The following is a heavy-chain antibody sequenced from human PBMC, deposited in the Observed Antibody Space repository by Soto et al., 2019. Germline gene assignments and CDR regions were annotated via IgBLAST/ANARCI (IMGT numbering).Heavy chain of an antibody. V-gene: IGHV4-59*01. Sequence: SETLSLTCTVSGGSISSYYWSWIRQPPGKGLEWIGYIYYSGSTNYNPSLKSRVTISVDTSKNQFSLKLSSVTAADTAVYYCARALDYGDYMYYFDYWGQGTLVTVSS. CDR3: ARALDYGDYMYYFDY. CDR2: IYYSGST. J-gene: IGHJ4*02. CDR1: GGSISSYY. D-gene: IGHD4-17*01.